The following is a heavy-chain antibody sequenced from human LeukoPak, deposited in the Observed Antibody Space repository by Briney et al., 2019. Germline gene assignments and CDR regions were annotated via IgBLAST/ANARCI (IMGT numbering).Heavy chain of an antibody. V-gene: IGHV3-49*04. Sequence: GGSLRLSCTASGFSFGGYAMTWVRQAPGKGLEWVGFIRSKAYGGTTEYAASVKGRFTISRDDFKSIAYLQMNSLKTEDTAVYYCTSPPDDYWGQGTLVTVSS. CDR1: GFSFGGYA. CDR3: TSPPDDY. CDR2: IRSKAYGGTT. J-gene: IGHJ4*02.